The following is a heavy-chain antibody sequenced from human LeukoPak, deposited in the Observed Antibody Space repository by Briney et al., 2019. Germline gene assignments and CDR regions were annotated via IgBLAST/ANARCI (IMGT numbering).Heavy chain of an antibody. CDR2: IKGDTSYA. CDR1: GFTSNNYW. D-gene: IGHD3-3*01. V-gene: IGHV3-74*01. CDR3: ARDNDVWSLDF. J-gene: IGHJ4*02. Sequence: GGSLRLSCAASGFTSNNYWMHWVRQAPGKGLVWVSRIKGDTSYANYADSVKGRFTISRGNAKNTLYLQMNSLRVEDTAVYYCARDNDVWSLDFWGQGSLVTVSS.